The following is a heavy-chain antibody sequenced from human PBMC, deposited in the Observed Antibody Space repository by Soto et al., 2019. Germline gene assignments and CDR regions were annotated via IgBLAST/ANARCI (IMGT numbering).Heavy chain of an antibody. CDR3: ARGRYGDY. D-gene: IGHD1-1*01. V-gene: IGHV1-18*01. CDR2: ISAHNGNT. CDR1: GSTFTSYG. J-gene: IGHJ4*02. Sequence: QVHLVQSGTEVKKPGASVKVSCKGSGSTFTSYGITWVRQAPGQGLEWMGWISAHNGNTDYAQKLQGRVTVTRDTSTSTAYMELRSLRSDDTAVYYCARGRYGDYWGQGALVTVSS.